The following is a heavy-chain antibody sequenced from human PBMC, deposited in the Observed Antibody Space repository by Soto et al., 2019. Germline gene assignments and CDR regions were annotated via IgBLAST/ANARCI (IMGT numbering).Heavy chain of an antibody. CDR3: AKGGYPMTTYFDL. J-gene: IGHJ2*01. Sequence: EEQLLESGGGLEQPGGSLRLSCAASGFTFSSYTMIWVRQAPGKGLEWVSIISGSGDTTYYADSVKGRFTISRDNSKDTLYLQMNSLKAEDTAISSCAKGGYPMTTYFDLWGRGTLVTVSS. CDR1: GFTFSSYT. V-gene: IGHV3-23*01. D-gene: IGHD4-17*01. CDR2: ISGSGDTT.